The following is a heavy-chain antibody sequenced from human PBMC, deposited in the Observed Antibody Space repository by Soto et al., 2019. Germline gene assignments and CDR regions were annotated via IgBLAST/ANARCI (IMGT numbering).Heavy chain of an antibody. J-gene: IGHJ6*03. D-gene: IGHD6-6*01. V-gene: IGHV3-74*01. CDR1: GFTFSSYW. CDR3: ARDRGAARRLYYYMDV. CDR2: INSDGSST. Sequence: EVQLVESGGGLVQPGGSLRLSCAASGFTFSSYWMHWVRQAPGKGLVWVSRINSDGSSTSYADSVKGRFTISRDNAKNTLDLQMNSLRAEDTAVYYCARDRGAARRLYYYMDVWGKGTTVTVSS.